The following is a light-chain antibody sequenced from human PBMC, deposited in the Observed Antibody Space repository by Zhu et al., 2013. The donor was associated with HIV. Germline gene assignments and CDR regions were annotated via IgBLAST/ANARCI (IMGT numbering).Light chain of an antibody. V-gene: IGKV3-15*01. J-gene: IGKJ4*01. CDR2: GAS. CDR1: QSVSSN. CDR3: QQSYSTALT. Sequence: EIVMTQSPATLSVSPGERATLSCRASQSVSSNLAWYQQKPGQAPRLLIYGASTRATGIPARFSGSGSGTEFTLTISSLQPEDFATYYCQQSYSTALTFGGGTKVAVK.